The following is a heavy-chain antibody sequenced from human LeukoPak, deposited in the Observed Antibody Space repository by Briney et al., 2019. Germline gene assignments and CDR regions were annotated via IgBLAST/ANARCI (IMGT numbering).Heavy chain of an antibody. V-gene: IGHV4-34*01. CDR1: GGSFSGYY. D-gene: IGHD6-13*01. CDR3: ARVWYSSSWTIDY. Sequence: PSETLSLTCAVYGGSFSGYYWSWIRQPPGQGLEWIGEINHSGSTNYNPSLKSRVTISVDTSKNQFSLKLSSVTAADTAVYYCARVWYSSSWTIDYWGQGTLVTVSS. J-gene: IGHJ4*02. CDR2: INHSGST.